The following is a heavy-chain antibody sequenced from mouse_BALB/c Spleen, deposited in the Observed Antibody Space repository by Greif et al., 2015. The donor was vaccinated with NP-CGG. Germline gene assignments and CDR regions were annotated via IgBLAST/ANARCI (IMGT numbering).Heavy chain of an antibody. CDR1: GFSLTGYG. Sequence: VQLVESGPGLAAPSQSLSITCTVSGFSLTGYGVNWVRQPPGKGLEWLGMIWGDGNTDYNSALKSRLSISKDNTKSQVFIKLYGLQSYDTGRCICPRYRDCYFNNWGQGTSRT. V-gene: IGHV2-6-7*01. D-gene: IGHD2-13*01. CDR2: IWGDGNT. J-gene: IGHJ2*02. CDR3: PRYRDCYFNN.